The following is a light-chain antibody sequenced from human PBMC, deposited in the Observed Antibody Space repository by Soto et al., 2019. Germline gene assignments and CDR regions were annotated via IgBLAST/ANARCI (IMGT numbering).Light chain of an antibody. J-gene: IGLJ1*01. V-gene: IGLV2-8*01. CDR3: NAQADNGKHV. CDR1: SNDVGHSSF. Sequence: QSALPQPPSPSGSPGQSVTISCTGNSNDVGHSSFISWYQQHPGKGPKLIIYEVSKRPSGVPDRFSGSKSGNTASLSVSGLQDEDEADYFCNAQADNGKHVFGTGTKVTVL. CDR2: EVS.